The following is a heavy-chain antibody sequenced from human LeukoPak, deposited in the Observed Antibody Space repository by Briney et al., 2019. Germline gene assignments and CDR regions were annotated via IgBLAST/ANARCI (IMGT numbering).Heavy chain of an antibody. CDR1: GYTFTGYY. CDR2: MNPDSGGT. CDR3: ARDPSGDSSGYPFDY. Sequence: ASVKVSCKASGYTFTGYYMQWVRQAPGQGLEWMGWMNPDSGGTNYAQKFKGRVTMTRDTSINTAYMELSRLRSDDTAVYYCARDPSGDSSGYPFDYWGQGTLVTVSS. V-gene: IGHV1-2*02. J-gene: IGHJ4*02. D-gene: IGHD3-22*01.